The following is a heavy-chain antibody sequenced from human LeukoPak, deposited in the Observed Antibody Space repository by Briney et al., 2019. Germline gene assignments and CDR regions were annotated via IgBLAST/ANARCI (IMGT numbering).Heavy chain of an antibody. CDR2: IIPIFGTA. CDR1: GGTFSSYA. Sequence: SVKVSCKASGGTFSSYAISWVRQAPGQGLEWMGGIIPIFGTANYAQKFQGRVTITADESTSTAYMELSSLRSEDTAVYYCARTIAARLGDFDYWGQGTLVTVSS. J-gene: IGHJ4*02. V-gene: IGHV1-69*13. CDR3: ARTIAARLGDFDY. D-gene: IGHD6-6*01.